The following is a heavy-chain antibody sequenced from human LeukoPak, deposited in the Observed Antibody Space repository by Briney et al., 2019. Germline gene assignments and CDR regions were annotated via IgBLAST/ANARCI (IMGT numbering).Heavy chain of an antibody. J-gene: IGHJ4*02. CDR3: ARFGITMVRGVIIEEAIDY. CDR1: GGSISSYY. V-gene: IGHV4-59*12. CDR2: IYHSGST. D-gene: IGHD3-10*01. Sequence: SETLSLTCTVSGGSISSYYWSWIRQPPGKGLEWIGEIYHSGSTNYNPSLKSRVTISVDKSKNQFSLKLSSVTAADTAVYYCARFGITMVRGVIIEEAIDYWGQGTLVTVSS.